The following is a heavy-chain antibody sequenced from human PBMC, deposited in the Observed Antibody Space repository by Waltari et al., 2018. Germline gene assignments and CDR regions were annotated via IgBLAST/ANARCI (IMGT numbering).Heavy chain of an antibody. D-gene: IGHD3-3*02. CDR1: GGSISSSSYY. Sequence: QLQLQESGPGLVKPSETLSLTCTVCGGSISSSSYYWGWIRQPPGKGLEWIGSIYYSGSTYDNPSLKSRVTISVDTSKNQFSLKLSSVTAADTAVYYCATPGPALESVDYWGQGTLVTVSS. CDR2: IYYSGST. J-gene: IGHJ4*02. CDR3: ATPGPALESVDY. V-gene: IGHV4-39*07.